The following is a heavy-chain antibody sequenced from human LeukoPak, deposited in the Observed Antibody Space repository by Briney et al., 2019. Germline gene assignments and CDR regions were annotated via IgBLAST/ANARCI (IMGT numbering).Heavy chain of an antibody. D-gene: IGHD3-3*01. V-gene: IGHV1-8*01. CDR2: MNPNSGNT. CDR1: GYTFTSYD. Sequence: ASVKVSCKASGYTFTSYDINWVRQATGQGLEWMGWMNPNSGNTGYAQKFQGRVTMTRNTSISTAYMELSSLRSEDTAVYYCARGRLVDEGRFLEWLSPTAFDYWGQGTLVTVSS. CDR3: ARGRLVDEGRFLEWLSPTAFDY. J-gene: IGHJ4*02.